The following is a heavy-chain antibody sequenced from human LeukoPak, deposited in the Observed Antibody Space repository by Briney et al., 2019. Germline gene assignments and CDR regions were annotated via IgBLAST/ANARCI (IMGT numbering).Heavy chain of an antibody. J-gene: IGHJ4*02. D-gene: IGHD3-10*01. CDR3: AKSIGSGSYYMRPPFDY. CDR1: GFTFSSYA. V-gene: IGHV3-23*01. Sequence: PGGSLRLSCAASGFTFSSYAMSWVRQAPGKGLEWVSAISGSGGSTYYADSVKGRFTISRDNSKNTLYLQMNSLRAEDTAVYYCAKSIGSGSYYMRPPFDYWGQGTLVTVSS. CDR2: ISGSGGST.